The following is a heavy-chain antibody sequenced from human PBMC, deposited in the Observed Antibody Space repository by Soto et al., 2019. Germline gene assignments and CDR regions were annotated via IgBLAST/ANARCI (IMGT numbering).Heavy chain of an antibody. Sequence: GGSLRLSCAASGFTFSDYYMSWIRQAPGKGLEWVSYISSSGSTIYYADSVKGRFTISRDNAKNSLYLQMNSLRAEDTAVYYCASPLITGTTEGNYYYGMDVWGQGTTVTVSS. CDR2: ISSSGSTI. J-gene: IGHJ6*02. V-gene: IGHV3-11*01. CDR3: ASPLITGTTEGNYYYGMDV. CDR1: GFTFSDYY. D-gene: IGHD1-7*01.